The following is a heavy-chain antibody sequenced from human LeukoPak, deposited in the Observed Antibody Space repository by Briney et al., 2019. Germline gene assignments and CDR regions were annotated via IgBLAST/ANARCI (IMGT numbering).Heavy chain of an antibody. CDR2: IGPSGGDI. D-gene: IGHD2-21*02. CDR1: GFTFSSYA. V-gene: IGHV3-23*01. Sequence: RPGGSLRLSCAASGFTFSSYAMTWVRQAPGRGLEWVSVIGPSGGDIIYADSVKGRFTISRDNSANTLYLQMNSLGAEDTAVYYCAKYCGGDCFRNFDSWGQGTLVTVSS. CDR3: AKYCGGDCFRNFDS. J-gene: IGHJ4*02.